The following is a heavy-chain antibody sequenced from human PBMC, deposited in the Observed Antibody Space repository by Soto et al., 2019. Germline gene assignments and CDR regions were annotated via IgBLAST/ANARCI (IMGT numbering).Heavy chain of an antibody. CDR1: GGSICSGGYS. Sequence: SETLSLTCAVSGGSICSGGYSWSWIRQPPGKGLEWIGYIYHSGSTYYNPSLKSRVTISVDRSKNQFSLKLSSVTAADTAVYYCARGPRYYYGSGSYYNSYFDYWGQGTLVTVSS. J-gene: IGHJ4*02. V-gene: IGHV4-30-2*01. D-gene: IGHD3-10*01. CDR3: ARGPRYYYGSGSYYNSYFDY. CDR2: IYHSGST.